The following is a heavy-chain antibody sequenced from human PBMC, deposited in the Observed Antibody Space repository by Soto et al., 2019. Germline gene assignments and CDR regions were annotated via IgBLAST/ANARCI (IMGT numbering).Heavy chain of an antibody. CDR1: GFTFSNYG. D-gene: IGHD6-6*01. CDR3: AKRVAYRSSSAYYDS. V-gene: IGHV3-23*01. Sequence: XESLRLACAASGFTFSNYGVNWVRQAPGKGLEWVSSISDDVNRYYAGSVKGRFTISRDNSKNTLYLQMSSLRDDDTAVYYCAKRVAYRSSSAYYDSWGQGTLVTVSS. J-gene: IGHJ4*02. CDR2: ISDDVNR.